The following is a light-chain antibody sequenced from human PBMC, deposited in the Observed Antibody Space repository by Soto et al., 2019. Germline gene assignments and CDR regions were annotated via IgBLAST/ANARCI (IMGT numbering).Light chain of an antibody. Sequence: QSVLTQPASVSGSPGQSITISCTGTSSDVGSYKFVSWYQQHPVKAPKLMIYEGSKRPSGVSKRYSGSKSGNTASLTISGLQAEDVADYYCCSYAGSSTLVFGGGIKLTVL. CDR1: SSDVGSYKF. CDR3: CSYAGSSTLV. V-gene: IGLV2-23*01. CDR2: EGS. J-gene: IGLJ2*01.